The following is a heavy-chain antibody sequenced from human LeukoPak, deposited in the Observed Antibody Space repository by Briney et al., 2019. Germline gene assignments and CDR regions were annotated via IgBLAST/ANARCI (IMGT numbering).Heavy chain of an antibody. CDR3: ARRGYCSSTSCYAVEFDY. V-gene: IGHV1-18*01. CDR2: ISAYNGNT. CDR1: GYTFTSYG. D-gene: IGHD2-2*01. Sequence: ASERVSCKASGYTFTSYGISWVRQAPGQGLEWMGWISAYNGNTNYAQKLEGRVTMTTDTSTSTAYMELRSLRSDDTAVYYCARRGYCSSTSCYAVEFDYWGQGTLVTVSS. J-gene: IGHJ4*02.